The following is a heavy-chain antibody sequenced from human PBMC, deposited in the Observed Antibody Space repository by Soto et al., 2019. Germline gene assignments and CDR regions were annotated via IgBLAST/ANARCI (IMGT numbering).Heavy chain of an antibody. Sequence: GESLKISCKGSGYSFTSYCIGWVRQMPGKGLEWMGIIYPGDSDTRYSPSFQGQVTISADKSTSTAYLQWSSLKASDTAMYYCARQNGIIARLNYYYGMDVWGQGTTVTVSS. CDR3: ARQNGIIARLNYYYGMDV. V-gene: IGHV5-51*01. CDR1: GYSFTSYC. CDR2: IYPGDSDT. J-gene: IGHJ6*02. D-gene: IGHD6-6*01.